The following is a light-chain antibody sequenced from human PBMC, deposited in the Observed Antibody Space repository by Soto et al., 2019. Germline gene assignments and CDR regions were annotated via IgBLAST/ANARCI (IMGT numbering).Light chain of an antibody. CDR1: SIDVGDNNY. V-gene: IGLV2-14*01. CDR3: SSYTISSTPSYV. J-gene: IGLJ1*01. Sequence: QSVLAQPASVSGSPGQSITISCSGSSIDVGDNNYVSWYQHHPGKAPKLIIYEVSNRPSGVSNRFSGSSSDNTASLTISGLLPDDEADYYCSSYTISSTPSYVFGTGTKVTVL. CDR2: EVS.